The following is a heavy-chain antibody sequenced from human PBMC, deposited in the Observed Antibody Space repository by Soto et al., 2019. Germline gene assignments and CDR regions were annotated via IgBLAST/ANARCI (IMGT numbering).Heavy chain of an antibody. D-gene: IGHD3-3*01. CDR3: ASRGESNYYFWSGDPNWFAP. V-gene: IGHV4-34*01. CDR2: INHSGST. CDR1: GGSFSGYY. Sequence: PSETLSLTCAVYGGSFSGYYWSWIRQPPGKGLEWIGEINHSGSTNYNPSLKSRVTISVDTSKNQFSLKLSSVTAADTAVYYCASRGESNYYFWSGDPNWFAPRGQRTPVTGS. J-gene: IGHJ5*01.